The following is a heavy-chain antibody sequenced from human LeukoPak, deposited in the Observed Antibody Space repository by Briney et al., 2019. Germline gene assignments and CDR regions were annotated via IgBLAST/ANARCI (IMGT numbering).Heavy chain of an antibody. CDR2: ISGSGGST. CDR3: AKRSGSGYRFDP. D-gene: IGHD5-12*01. J-gene: IGHJ5*02. V-gene: IGHV3-23*01. CDR1: GFTFSSYA. Sequence: GGSLRPSCAASGFTFSSYAMSWVRQAPGKGLEWVSAISGSGGSTYYADSVKGRFTISRDNSKNTLYLQMNSLRAEDTAVYYCAKRSGSGYRFDPWGQGTLVTVSS.